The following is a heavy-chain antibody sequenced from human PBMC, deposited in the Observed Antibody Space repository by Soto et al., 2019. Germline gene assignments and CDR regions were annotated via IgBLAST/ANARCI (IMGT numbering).Heavy chain of an antibody. V-gene: IGHV3-30-3*01. D-gene: IGHD5-12*01. CDR3: ARDSRGYDHLAYYGMDV. CDR1: GFTFSSYA. CDR2: ISYDGSNK. J-gene: IGHJ6*02. Sequence: GGSLRLSCAASGFTFSSYAMHWVRQAPGKGLEWVAVISYDGSNKYYADSVKGRFTISRDNSKNTLYLQMNSLRAEDTAVYYCARDSRGYDHLAYYGMDVWGQGTTVTVSS.